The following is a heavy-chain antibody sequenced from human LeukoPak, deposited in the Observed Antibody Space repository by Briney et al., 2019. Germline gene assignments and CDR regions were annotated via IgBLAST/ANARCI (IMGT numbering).Heavy chain of an antibody. J-gene: IGHJ6*02. CDR1: GYTFSPYW. V-gene: IGHV3-23*01. CDR2: ISGSGDST. Sequence: GGSLRLSCVASGYTFSPYWMSWVRQAPGKGLEWVSSISGSGDSTYYADSVKGRFTISRDNSKDTLFLQMSSLRAEDTAVYYCARAYNGFRGGYYYGLDVWGRGTTVIVSS. CDR3: ARAYNGFRGGYYYGLDV. D-gene: IGHD3-10*01.